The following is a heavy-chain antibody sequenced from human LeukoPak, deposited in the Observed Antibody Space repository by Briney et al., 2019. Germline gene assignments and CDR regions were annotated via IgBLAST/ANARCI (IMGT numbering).Heavy chain of an antibody. CDR3: ARGVPTVTYYYYYMDV. Sequence: SETLSLTCTVSGGSISSYYWSWIRQPPGKGLEWIGYIYYSGSTNYNPSLKSRVTISVDTSKNQFSLKLSSVTAADTAVYYCARGVPTVTYYYYYMDVWGKGTTVTVSS. CDR2: IYYSGST. CDR1: GGSISSYY. D-gene: IGHD4-11*01. J-gene: IGHJ6*03. V-gene: IGHV4-59*01.